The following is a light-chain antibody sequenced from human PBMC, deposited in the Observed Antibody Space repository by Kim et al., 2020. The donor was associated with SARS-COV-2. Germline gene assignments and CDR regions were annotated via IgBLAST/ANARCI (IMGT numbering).Light chain of an antibody. CDR1: SLRSYY. CDR3: NSRDSSGNHWV. Sequence: LGQAVRITCQGDSLRSYYSSWYQQKPGQAPVLVIYGKNNRPSGIPDRFSGSSSGNTASLTITGAQAEDEADYYCNSRDSSGNHWVFGGGTQLTVL. V-gene: IGLV3-19*01. CDR2: GKN. J-gene: IGLJ3*02.